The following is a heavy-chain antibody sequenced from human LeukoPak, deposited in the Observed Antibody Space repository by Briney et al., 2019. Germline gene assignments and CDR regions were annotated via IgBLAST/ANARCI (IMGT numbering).Heavy chain of an antibody. J-gene: IGHJ4*02. CDR2: ISASGGST. CDR3: ARSVYGDYVFDY. Sequence: GGSLRLSCAASGFTFSSSAMSWVRQVPGKGLEWVSGISASGGSTYYADSVRGRFTISRDNSKNTLYLQMNSLRAEDTAVYYCARSVYGDYVFDYWGQGTLVTVSS. CDR1: GFTFSSSA. D-gene: IGHD4-17*01. V-gene: IGHV3-23*01.